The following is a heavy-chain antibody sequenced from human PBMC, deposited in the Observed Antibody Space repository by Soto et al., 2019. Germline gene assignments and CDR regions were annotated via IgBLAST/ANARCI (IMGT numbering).Heavy chain of an antibody. D-gene: IGHD3-10*01. CDR2: TYYRSKWYN. V-gene: IGHV6-1*01. CDR3: ARDYGGFYFDY. CDR1: GDSVSANTPA. J-gene: IGHJ4*02. Sequence: SQTLSLTCAISGDSVSANTPAWHWIRQSPSRGLEWLGRTYYRSKWYNDYAVSVKSRITINPDTSKNQFSLQLNSVTPDDTAVYYCARDYGGFYFDYWGQGALVTVSS.